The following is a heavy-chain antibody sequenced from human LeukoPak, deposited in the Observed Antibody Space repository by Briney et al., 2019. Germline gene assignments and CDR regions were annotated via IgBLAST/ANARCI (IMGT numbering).Heavy chain of an antibody. J-gene: IGHJ3*02. Sequence: PGGSLRLSCAASGFTFSNYWMYWVRQAPGKGLVWVSRINSDGSSTNHADSVKGRFTISRDNAKNTLYLQTNSLRAEDTAVYYCARGSPGGYCSGTSCYAFKDAFDIWGQGTMVTVSS. CDR2: INSDGSST. CDR1: GFTFSNYW. D-gene: IGHD2-2*01. CDR3: ARGSPGGYCSGTSCYAFKDAFDI. V-gene: IGHV3-74*01.